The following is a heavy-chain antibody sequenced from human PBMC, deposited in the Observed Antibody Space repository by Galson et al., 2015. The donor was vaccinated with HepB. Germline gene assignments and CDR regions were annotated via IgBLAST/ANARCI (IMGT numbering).Heavy chain of an antibody. V-gene: IGHV3-73*01. D-gene: IGHD5-12*01. Sequence: SLRLSCAASGFTFSGSAIHWVRQASGKGPEWVGRIRSEGNDYATSYVESLKGRFTISRDDSRNMAYLHMKSLKTEDTAVYYCTRMGDFSGYSSKWGQGTLVTVSS. CDR1: GFTFSGSA. CDR2: IRSEGNDYAT. CDR3: TRMGDFSGYSSK. J-gene: IGHJ4*02.